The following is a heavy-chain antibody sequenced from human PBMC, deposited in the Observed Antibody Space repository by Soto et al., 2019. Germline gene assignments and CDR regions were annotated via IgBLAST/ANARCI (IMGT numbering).Heavy chain of an antibody. V-gene: IGHV4-4*02. Sequence: SETLSLTCVVSGVSISNDNWWSWVRQPPGKGLEWIGEIHHIGSTNYNPSLKSRVTISLDKSKNQFSLKVSSVTAADTAMYYCARSNGMDVWGQGTTVTVSS. CDR1: GVSISNDNW. CDR2: IHHIGST. J-gene: IGHJ6*02. CDR3: ARSNGMDV.